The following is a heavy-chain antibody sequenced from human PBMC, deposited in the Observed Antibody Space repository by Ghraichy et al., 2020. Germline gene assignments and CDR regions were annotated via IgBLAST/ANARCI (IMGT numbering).Heavy chain of an antibody. CDR1: GGSISSHY. Sequence: SQTLSLTCTVSGGSISSHYWSWIRQPPGKGLEWIGYIYYSGNTNYNPSLKSRVTISVDTSKNQFSLNLSSVTAADTAVYYCARGGSYGQWLVQLIWGQGTMVTVFS. CDR3: ARGGSYGQWLVQLI. D-gene: IGHD6-19*01. CDR2: IYYSGNT. V-gene: IGHV4-59*11. J-gene: IGHJ3*02.